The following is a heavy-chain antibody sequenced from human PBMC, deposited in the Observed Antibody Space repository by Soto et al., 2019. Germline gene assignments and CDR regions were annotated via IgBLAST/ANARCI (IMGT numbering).Heavy chain of an antibody. Sequence: SETLSLTCTVSGGSISSSSYYWGWIRQPPGKGLEWIGSIYYSGSTYYNPSLKSRVTISVDTSKNQFSLKLSSVTAADTALYYCASARGARYFAYWGQGTLVTVSS. V-gene: IGHV4-39*01. CDR2: IYYSGST. J-gene: IGHJ4*02. D-gene: IGHD2-15*01. CDR1: GGSISSSSYY. CDR3: ASARGARYFAY.